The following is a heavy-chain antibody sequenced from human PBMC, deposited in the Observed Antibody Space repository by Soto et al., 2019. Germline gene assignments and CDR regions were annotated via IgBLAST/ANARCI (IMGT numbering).Heavy chain of an antibody. CDR2: ISYDGSNK. CDR1: GFTFSTYA. CDR3: SRRHVIDIVVHPDY. V-gene: IGHV3-30*04. J-gene: IGHJ4*02. D-gene: IGHD2-15*01. Sequence: QVQLVESGGGVVQPGRSLRLSCAASGFTFSTYAMHWVRQAPGKGLEWVAVISYDGSNKHYADSVKGRFTISRHNSKNTSYLQMNRLRAEDTAVYYCSRRHVIDIVVHPDYWGQGTLVTVSS.